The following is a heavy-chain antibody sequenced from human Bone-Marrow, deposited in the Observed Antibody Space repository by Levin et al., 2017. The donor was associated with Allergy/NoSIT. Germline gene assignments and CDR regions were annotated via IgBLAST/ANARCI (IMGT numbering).Heavy chain of an antibody. Sequence: GGSLRLSCAVSGATFSDSHMSWIRQAPGKGLEWVAYIRSRGESIYYADSVKGRFTISRDDAKNSLFLQMSSLRAEDTALYYCARGFENIHEWVWSWGQGTLVTVST. CDR1: GATFSDSH. V-gene: IGHV3-11*01. CDR3: ARGFENIHEWVWS. D-gene: IGHD3-16*01. J-gene: IGHJ5*02. CDR2: IRSRGESI.